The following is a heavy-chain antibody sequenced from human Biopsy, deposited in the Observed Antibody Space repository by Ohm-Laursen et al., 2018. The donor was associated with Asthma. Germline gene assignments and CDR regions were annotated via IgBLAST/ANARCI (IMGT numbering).Heavy chain of an antibody. CDR1: GFTFSTSC. V-gene: IGHV3-23*01. Sequence: SLRLSCAASGFTFSTSCMTWVRQAPGKGLEWISTISGSGDITYYADSVKGRLFISRDNSRNTLYLQMSSLRAEDTALYYCAKEQQWLVNDAFDIWGQGTMVTVSS. J-gene: IGHJ3*02. CDR2: ISGSGDIT. D-gene: IGHD6-19*01. CDR3: AKEQQWLVNDAFDI.